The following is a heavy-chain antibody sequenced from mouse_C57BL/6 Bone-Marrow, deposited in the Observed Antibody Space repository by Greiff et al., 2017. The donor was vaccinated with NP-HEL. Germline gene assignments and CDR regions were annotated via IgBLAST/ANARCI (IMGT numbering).Heavy chain of an antibody. Sequence: EVQLVESGGGLVQPKGSLKLSCAASGFSFNTYAMNWVRQAPGKGLEWVARIRSKSNNYATYYADSVKDRFTISRDDSESMLYLQMNNLKTEDTAMYYCVRQAYDYEGNFDYWGQGTTLTVSS. D-gene: IGHD2-4*01. V-gene: IGHV10-1*01. CDR2: IRSKSNNYAT. CDR3: VRQAYDYEGNFDY. J-gene: IGHJ2*01. CDR1: GFSFNTYA.